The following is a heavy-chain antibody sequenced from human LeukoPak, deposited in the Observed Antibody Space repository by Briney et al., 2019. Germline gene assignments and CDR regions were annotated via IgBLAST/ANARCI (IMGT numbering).Heavy chain of an antibody. CDR3: ARLFDS. V-gene: IGHV4-39*01. J-gene: IGHJ4*02. CDR1: GGSISGSTYY. CDR2: IFYSGNT. Sequence: PSETLSLTCTVSGGSISGSTYYWGWVRQPPGKGLEWIGEIFYSGNTYYSPSLQSRVTMSADTSKNQFSLRLSSVTAADTALYYCARLFDSWGQGIQVTVSS.